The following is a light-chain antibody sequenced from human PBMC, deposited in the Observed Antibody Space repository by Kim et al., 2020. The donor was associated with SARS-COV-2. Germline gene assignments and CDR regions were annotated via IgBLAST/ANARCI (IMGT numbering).Light chain of an antibody. Sequence: VSPGQTVSITCSGDKLGDKYVSWYQQRAGQSPALVIYRDNKRPSGIPERFSGSNSGNTATLTISGTHAMDEADYYCQAWDSSTFYVFGTGTKVTVL. J-gene: IGLJ1*01. V-gene: IGLV3-1*01. CDR1: KLGDKY. CDR3: QAWDSSTFYV. CDR2: RDN.